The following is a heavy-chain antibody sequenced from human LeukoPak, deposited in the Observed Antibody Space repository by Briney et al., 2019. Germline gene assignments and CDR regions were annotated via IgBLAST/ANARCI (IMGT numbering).Heavy chain of an antibody. CDR3: ARVYQSAEYYFDY. V-gene: IGHV4-59*01. Sequence: SETLSLTCTVSGGSIDSYYWSWIRQPPGKGLEWIGYIYYTGSTEYHPSLKSRVTISLDTSKNQFSLKLTSVTAADTAVYYCARVYQSAEYYFDYWGQGNLVSISS. CDR2: IYYTGST. D-gene: IGHD2-2*01. CDR1: GGSIDSYY. J-gene: IGHJ4*02.